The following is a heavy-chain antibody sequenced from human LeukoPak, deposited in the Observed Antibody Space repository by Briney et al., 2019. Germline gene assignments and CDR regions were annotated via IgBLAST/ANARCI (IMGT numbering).Heavy chain of an antibody. CDR1: GGSISSYY. V-gene: IGHV4-4*07. D-gene: IGHD3-16*01. CDR3: ARELGYDYVLSDAFDI. Sequence: PSETLSLTCTASGGSISSYYWSWIRQPAGKGLEWIGRIYTSGSTNYNPSLKSRVTMSVDTSKNQFSLKLSSVTAADMAVYYCARELGYDYVLSDAFDIWGQGTMVTVSS. CDR2: IYTSGST. J-gene: IGHJ3*02.